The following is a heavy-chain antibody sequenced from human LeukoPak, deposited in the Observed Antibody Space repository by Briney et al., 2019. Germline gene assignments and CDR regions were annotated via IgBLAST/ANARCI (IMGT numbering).Heavy chain of an antibody. V-gene: IGHV4-31*03. D-gene: IGHD3-10*01. CDR2: IYYSGST. CDR3: ARGSLVRGVISLDY. CDR1: GGSFSSGGYY. Sequence: SETLSLTCTVSGGSFSSGGYYWSWIRQHPGKGLEWIGYIYYSGSTYYNPSLKSRVTMSVDTSKNQFSLKVSSVTAADTAVYYCARGSLVRGVISLDYWGQGTLVTVSS. J-gene: IGHJ4*02.